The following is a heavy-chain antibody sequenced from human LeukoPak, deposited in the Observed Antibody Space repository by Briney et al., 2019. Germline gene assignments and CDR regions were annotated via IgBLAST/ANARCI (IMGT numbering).Heavy chain of an antibody. CDR1: GFTFSRYA. CDR3: AKAKEQWLVPSFDS. V-gene: IGHV3-23*01. Sequence: PGGSLRLSCAASGFTFSRYAMSWVRQAPGKGLEWVSGIGGSGDTTYYTKSVEGRFTVSRDNSNNWLFLQMHSLRAEDTALYYCAKAKEQWLVPSFDSWGQGTLVTVSS. CDR2: IGGSGDTT. J-gene: IGHJ4*02. D-gene: IGHD6-19*01.